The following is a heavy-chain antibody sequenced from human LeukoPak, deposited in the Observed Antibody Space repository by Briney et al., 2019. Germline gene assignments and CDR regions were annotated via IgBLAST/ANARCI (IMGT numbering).Heavy chain of an antibody. D-gene: IGHD5-18*01. V-gene: IGHV4-59*01. CDR1: GGSIGSYY. Sequence: PSETLSLTCTVSGGSIGSYYWSWIRQLPGKGLEWIGYIYYSGSTNYNPSLKSRVTISVDTSKNQFSLKLSSVTAADTAVYYCARCGGYSYEGYYYGMDVWGQGTTVTVSS. CDR3: ARCGGYSYEGYYYGMDV. CDR2: IYYSGST. J-gene: IGHJ6*02.